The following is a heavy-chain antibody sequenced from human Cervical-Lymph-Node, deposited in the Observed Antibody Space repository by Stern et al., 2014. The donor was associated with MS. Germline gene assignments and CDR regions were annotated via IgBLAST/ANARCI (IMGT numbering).Heavy chain of an antibody. CDR1: GYSFTGNY. J-gene: IGHJ4*02. D-gene: IGHD5-18*01. Sequence: VQLVESGAEVKKPGASVKVSCKAAGYSFTGNYIHWLRQAPGPGLERMGPTNPNSGDSNYALKFQGRVTMTRDTSISTAYMNLNRLGIDDTAVYYCARERGRAGPAMADYWGQGTLVTVSS. V-gene: IGHV1-2*06. CDR3: ARERGRAGPAMADY. CDR2: TNPNSGDS.